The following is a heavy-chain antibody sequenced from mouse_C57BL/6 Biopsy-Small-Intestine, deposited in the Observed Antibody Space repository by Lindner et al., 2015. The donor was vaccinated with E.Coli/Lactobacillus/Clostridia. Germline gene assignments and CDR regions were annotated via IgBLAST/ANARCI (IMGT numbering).Heavy chain of an antibody. CDR1: GYTFTAYW. D-gene: IGHD3-1*01. J-gene: IGHJ4*01. V-gene: IGHV1-9*01. CDR3: ARGWTRAMDY. CDR2: ILPGSGTT. Sequence: VQLQESGAELMKPGASVKLSCKATGYTFTAYWIEWVKQRPGHGLEWIGEILPGSGTTNYNVKFKGKATFTADTSSNAAYMQLSSLTTEDSAIYYCARGWTRAMDYWGQGASVTVSS.